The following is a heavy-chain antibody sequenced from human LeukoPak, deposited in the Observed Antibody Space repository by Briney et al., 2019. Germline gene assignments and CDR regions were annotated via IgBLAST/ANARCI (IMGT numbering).Heavy chain of an antibody. CDR2: IYYSGST. V-gene: IGHV4-39*07. J-gene: IGHJ4*02. Sequence: PSETLSLTCTVSGGSISSSSYYWGWIRQPPGKGLEWIGSIYYSGSTYYNPSLKSRVTISVDTSKNQFSLKLSSVTAADTAVYYCARDPAVAGTVFWGQGTLVTVSS. D-gene: IGHD6-19*01. CDR3: ARDPAVAGTVF. CDR1: GGSISSSSYY.